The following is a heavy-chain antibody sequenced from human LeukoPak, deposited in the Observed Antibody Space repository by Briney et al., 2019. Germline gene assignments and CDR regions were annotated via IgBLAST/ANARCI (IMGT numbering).Heavy chain of an antibody. CDR3: ARDRYGDGFAHLDY. V-gene: IGHV1-2*02. J-gene: IGHJ4*02. CDR1: GYTFTSYA. CDR2: ITPSGGT. D-gene: IGHD5-24*01. Sequence: GASVKVSCKASGYTFTSYAIHWVRQAPGQGLEWMGWITPSGGTNYPQKFQGRVAITWDTFITTAYMDLSRLTSDDTAVYYCARDRYGDGFAHLDYWGQGALVTVSS.